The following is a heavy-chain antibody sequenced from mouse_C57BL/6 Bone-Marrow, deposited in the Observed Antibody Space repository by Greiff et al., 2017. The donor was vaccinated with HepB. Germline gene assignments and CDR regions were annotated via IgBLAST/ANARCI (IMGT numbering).Heavy chain of an antibody. CDR2: IYPGSGST. CDR3: ARGASHPTWFAY. D-gene: IGHD6-1*01. V-gene: IGHV1-55*01. Sequence: QVQLQQPGAELVKPGASVKMSCKASGYNFTSYWITWVKQRPGQGLEWIGDIYPGSGSTNYNEKFKSKATLTVDTSSSTAYMQLSSLTSEDSAVYYCARGASHPTWFAYWGQGTLVTVSA. J-gene: IGHJ3*01. CDR1: GYNFTSYW.